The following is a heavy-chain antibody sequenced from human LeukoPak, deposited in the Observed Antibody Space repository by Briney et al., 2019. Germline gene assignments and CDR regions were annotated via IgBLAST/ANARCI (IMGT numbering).Heavy chain of an antibody. Sequence: PEGSLRLSCAASGFAFSSNWMHWVRQAPGKGLVWVSHINTDARTIAYADFVKGRFTISRDDAKNTLYLQMNSLRAEDAAVYHCANFGLNAFDIWGQGTMVTVSS. CDR3: ANFGLNAFDI. D-gene: IGHD3-10*01. CDR1: GFAFSSNW. J-gene: IGHJ3*02. CDR2: INTDARTI. V-gene: IGHV3-74*01.